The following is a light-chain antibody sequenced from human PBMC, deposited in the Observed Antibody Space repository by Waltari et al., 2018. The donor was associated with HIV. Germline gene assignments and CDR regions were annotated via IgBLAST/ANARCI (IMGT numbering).Light chain of an antibody. Sequence: QSALTQPRSVPGSPGQSVTISCTGTSRDVGASNYVSWYQQHPGKAPKLMIYEVTKRPSGIPGRFSASRAGNTASLTVSGLQAEDEADYYCSSYDNNNNYVIFGGGTKLTVL. J-gene: IGLJ2*01. CDR1: SRDVGASNY. V-gene: IGLV2-11*01. CDR2: EVT. CDR3: SSYDNNNNYVI.